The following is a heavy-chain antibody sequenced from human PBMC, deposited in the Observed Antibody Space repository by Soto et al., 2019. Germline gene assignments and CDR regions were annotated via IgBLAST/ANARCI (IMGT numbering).Heavy chain of an antibody. V-gene: IGHV3-66*01. D-gene: IGHD2-2*01. CDR2: IYSGGST. CDR3: ARGGLGYCSSTSCLQPPLMSGYYMDV. J-gene: IGHJ6*03. CDR1: GFTVSSNY. Sequence: EVQLVESGGGLVQPGGSLRLSCAASGFTVSSNYMSWVRQAPGKGLEWVSVIYSGGSTYYADSVKGRFTISRDNSKNTLYLQMNSLRAEDTAVYYCARGGLGYCSSTSCLQPPLMSGYYMDVWGKGTTVTVSS.